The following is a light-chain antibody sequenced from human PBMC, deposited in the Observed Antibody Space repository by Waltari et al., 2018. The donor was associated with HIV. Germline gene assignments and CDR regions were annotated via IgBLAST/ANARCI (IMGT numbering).Light chain of an antibody. CDR3: QQHGSSPRT. CDR2: CAS. CDR1: QSVSNNF. V-gene: IGKV3-20*01. J-gene: IGKJ1*01. Sequence: IVLTQSPGTLSLSPGERAALSCMASQSVSNNFLAWYQQKPAQAPTLLIYCASFRATGIPDRFSGSGSGTDFTLTISRMEPEDFAVYYCQQHGSSPRTFGQGTKVEIK.